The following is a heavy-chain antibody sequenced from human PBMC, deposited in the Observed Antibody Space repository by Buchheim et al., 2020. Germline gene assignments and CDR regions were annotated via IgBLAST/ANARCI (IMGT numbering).Heavy chain of an antibody. Sequence: EVQLVQSGAEVKKPGESLRISCKGSGYSFTSYWISWVRQMPGKGLEWMGRIDPSDSYTNYSPSFQGHVTISADKPISTAYLQWSSLKASDTAMYYCARRAPLAAAGTYYYYYGMDVWGQGTT. J-gene: IGHJ6*02. D-gene: IGHD6-13*01. CDR3: ARRAPLAAAGTYYYYYGMDV. CDR1: GYSFTSYW. CDR2: IDPSDSYT. V-gene: IGHV5-10-1*03.